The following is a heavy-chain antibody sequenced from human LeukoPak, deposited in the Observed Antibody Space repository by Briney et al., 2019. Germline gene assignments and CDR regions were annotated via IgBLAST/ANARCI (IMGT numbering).Heavy chain of an antibody. V-gene: IGHV3-33*01. CDR1: GFAFSTQG. CDR3: ARDLCSLVCYWDDAFDI. Sequence: GGSLRLSCATSGFAFSTQGMHWVRQAPGKGLEWVAAIWHDGNNKYYVDSVKGRFTIPRDNSKNTVYLQMNSLRVEDTAVYYCARDLCSLVCYWDDAFDIWGQGTMVTVPS. J-gene: IGHJ3*02. D-gene: IGHD2-15*01. CDR2: IWHDGNNK.